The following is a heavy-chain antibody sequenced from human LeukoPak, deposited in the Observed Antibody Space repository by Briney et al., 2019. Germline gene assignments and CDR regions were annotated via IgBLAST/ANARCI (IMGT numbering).Heavy chain of an antibody. Sequence: PGGSLRLSCAASGFTFSSYAMSWVRQAPGNGLEWVSAISGSGGSTYYADSVKGRFTISRDNSKNTLYLQMNSLRAEDTAVYYCAKLGGWYINKGELFDYWGQGTLVTVSS. D-gene: IGHD6-19*01. CDR1: GFTFSSYA. CDR3: AKLGGWYINKGELFDY. J-gene: IGHJ4*02. CDR2: ISGSGGST. V-gene: IGHV3-23*01.